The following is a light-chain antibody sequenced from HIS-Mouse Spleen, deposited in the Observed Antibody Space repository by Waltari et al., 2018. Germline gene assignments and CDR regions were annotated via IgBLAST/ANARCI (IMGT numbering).Light chain of an antibody. V-gene: IGLV3-10*01. CDR1: ALPKQY. CDR3: YSTDSSGNHRV. Sequence: SHELTQPPSVSVSPGQTARITCSGDALPKQYAYWYQQKSGQAPVLVIYEDSKRPSGIPERFSGSSSGTMATLTISGAQVEDEADYYCYSTDSSGNHRVFGGGTKLTVL. J-gene: IGLJ2*01. CDR2: EDS.